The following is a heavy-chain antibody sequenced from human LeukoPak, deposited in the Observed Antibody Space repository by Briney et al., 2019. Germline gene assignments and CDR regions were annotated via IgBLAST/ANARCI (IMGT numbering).Heavy chain of an antibody. CDR1: GYTFTSYG. Sequence: ASVKVSRKASGYTFTSYGISWVRQAPGQGLEWMGWISAYNGNTNYAQKLQGRVTMTTDTSTSTAYMELRSLRSDDTAVYYCARERIQLWYPSYYYYGMDVWGKGTTVTVSS. J-gene: IGHJ6*04. CDR2: ISAYNGNT. V-gene: IGHV1-18*04. D-gene: IGHD5-18*01. CDR3: ARERIQLWYPSYYYYGMDV.